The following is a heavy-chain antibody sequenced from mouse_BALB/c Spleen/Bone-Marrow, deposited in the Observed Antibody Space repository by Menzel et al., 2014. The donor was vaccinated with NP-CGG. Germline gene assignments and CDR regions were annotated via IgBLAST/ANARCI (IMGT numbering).Heavy chain of an antibody. J-gene: IGHJ4*01. CDR1: GYTFTSYW. D-gene: IGHD1-1*01. CDR2: INPSTGYT. Sequence: QLQQSGAELAKPGASVKMSCKASGYTFTSYWMHWVKQRPGQGLEWIGYINPSTGYTEYNQKFKDKATLTADKSSSTACMQLSSLTSEDSAAYYCARQITTVDYAMDYWGQGTSVTVSS. V-gene: IGHV1-7*01. CDR3: ARQITTVDYAMDY.